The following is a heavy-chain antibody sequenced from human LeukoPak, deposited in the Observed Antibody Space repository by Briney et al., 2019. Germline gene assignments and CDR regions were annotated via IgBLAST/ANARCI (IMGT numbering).Heavy chain of an antibody. D-gene: IGHD6-6*01. V-gene: IGHV4-4*02. Sequence: GSLRLSCAASGFTLSDHYMDWVRQPPGKGLEWIGEIYHSGSTNYNPSLKSRVTISVDKSKNQFSLKLSSVTAADTAVYYCARGTAKYSSSSSYFDYWGQGTLVTVSS. CDR3: ARGTAKYSSSSSYFDY. J-gene: IGHJ4*02. CDR1: GFTLSDHY. CDR2: IYHSGST.